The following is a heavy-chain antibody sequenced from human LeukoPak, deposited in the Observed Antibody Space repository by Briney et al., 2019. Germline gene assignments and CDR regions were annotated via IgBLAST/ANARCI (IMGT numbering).Heavy chain of an antibody. D-gene: IGHD2-15*01. V-gene: IGHV4-34*01. CDR2: INHSGST. Sequence: SETLSLTCAVYGESFSGYYWSWIRQPPGKGLEWIGDINHSGSTNYNPSLKSRVTISVDTSKNQFSLKLSSVTAADTAVYYCAFHGVVVAATYGMDVWGQGTTVTVSS. CDR3: AFHGVVVAATYGMDV. J-gene: IGHJ6*02. CDR1: GESFSGYY.